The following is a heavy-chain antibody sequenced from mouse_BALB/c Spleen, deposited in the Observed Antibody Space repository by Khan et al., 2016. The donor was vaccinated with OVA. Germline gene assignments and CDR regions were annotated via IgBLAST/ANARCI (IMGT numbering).Heavy chain of an antibody. J-gene: IGHJ3*01. CDR2: INTGGAYT. V-gene: IGHV5-6*01. CDR1: GFTFSTYG. D-gene: IGHD1-1*01. Sequence: EVELVESGGDFVRPGGSLKLSCAASGFTFSTYGMSWVRQTPDKRLEWVATINTGGAYTYYPDSVKGRFTISRDNAKNHLYLQLSSLKSEDTAKYYCARLAYYYNSEGFAYWGQGTLVTVSA. CDR3: ARLAYYYNSEGFAY.